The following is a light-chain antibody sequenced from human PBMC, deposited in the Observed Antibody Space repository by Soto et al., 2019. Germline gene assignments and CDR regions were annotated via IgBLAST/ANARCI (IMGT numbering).Light chain of an antibody. Sequence: DIQMTQSPSSLSAFMGDRVTITCRATQSISSYLNWYQQKPGKAPNLLIYAASSLQDGVTSRFSGSGSRTYFTLAISTLQTEDLATYYCQQTYTTPYTFGPGTKVDIK. J-gene: IGKJ2*01. CDR3: QQTYTTPYT. V-gene: IGKV1-39*01. CDR1: QSISSY. CDR2: AAS.